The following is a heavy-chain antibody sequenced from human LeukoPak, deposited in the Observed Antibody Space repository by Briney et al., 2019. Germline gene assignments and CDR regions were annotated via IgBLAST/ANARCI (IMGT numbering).Heavy chain of an antibody. Sequence: GGSLRLSCAASGFAFSNLAMGWVRQAPGQGLEWVSVIYSGGSTYYADSVKGRFTISRHNSKNTLYLQMNSLRAEDTAVYYCARAPEWLIFDYWGQGTLVTVSS. CDR3: ARAPEWLIFDY. CDR2: IYSGGST. J-gene: IGHJ4*02. V-gene: IGHV3-53*04. CDR1: GFAFSNLA. D-gene: IGHD6-19*01.